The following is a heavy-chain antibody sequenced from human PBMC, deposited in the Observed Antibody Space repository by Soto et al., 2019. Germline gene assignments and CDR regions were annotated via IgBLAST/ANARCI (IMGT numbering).Heavy chain of an antibody. CDR3: ARILGYCTNGVCSPPYYYYYMDV. Sequence: TSETLSVTCTVSGGSISSYDWSWIRQPPGKGLEWIGYIYYSGSTSYNPSLKSRVTISVDTSKNQFSLKLSSVTAADTAVYYCARILGYCTNGVCSPPYYYYYMDVWGKGTTVTVSS. V-gene: IGHV4-59*08. CDR1: GGSISSYD. J-gene: IGHJ6*03. D-gene: IGHD2-8*01. CDR2: IYYSGST.